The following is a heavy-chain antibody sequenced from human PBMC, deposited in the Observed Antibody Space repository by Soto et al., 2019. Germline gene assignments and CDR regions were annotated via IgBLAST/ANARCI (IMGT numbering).Heavy chain of an antibody. CDR1: GGTFSSYA. Sequence: SVKVSCKASGGTFSSYAISWVRQAPGQGLEWMGGIIPIFGTANYAQKFQGRVTITADESTGTAYMELSSLRSEDTAVYYCARDRTTVTTLNPYGMDIWGQGTAVTVS. CDR2: IIPIFGTA. J-gene: IGHJ6*02. D-gene: IGHD4-17*01. V-gene: IGHV1-69*13. CDR3: ARDRTTVTTLNPYGMDI.